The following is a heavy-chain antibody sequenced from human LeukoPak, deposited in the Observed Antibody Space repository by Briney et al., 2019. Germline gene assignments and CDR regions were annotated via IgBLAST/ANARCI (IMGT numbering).Heavy chain of an antibody. Sequence: ETLSLTCSVPGGSISSYYWSWIRQPPGKGLEWIGYIYTSGSTNYNPSLKSRVTISVDTSKNQFSLKLSSVTAADTAVYYCARLSYDSGAIWVGSWGQGTLVTVSS. CDR3: ARLSYDSGAIWVGS. V-gene: IGHV4-4*09. CDR2: IYTSGST. J-gene: IGHJ5*02. D-gene: IGHD3-22*01. CDR1: GGSISSYY.